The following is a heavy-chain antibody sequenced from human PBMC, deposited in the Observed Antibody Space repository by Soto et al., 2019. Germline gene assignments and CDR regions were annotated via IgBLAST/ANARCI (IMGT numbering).Heavy chain of an antibody. CDR3: AKATTNGGWFNPFDS. Sequence: EVQLLESGGGLLQPGGSLRLSFPASGFSFVNYAMTWVRQAPGRGGEWVSGLGGSVTSTYYADSVKGRFTISRDNSRDTLFLQMNSLTADDTAVYYCAKATTNGGWFNPFDSWGQGARVTVSS. CDR2: LGGSVTST. D-gene: IGHD6-19*01. CDR1: GFSFVNYA. J-gene: IGHJ4*02. V-gene: IGHV3-23*01.